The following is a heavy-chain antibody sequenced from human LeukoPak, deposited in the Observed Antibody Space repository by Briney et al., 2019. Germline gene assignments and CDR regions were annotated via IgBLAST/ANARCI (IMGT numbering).Heavy chain of an antibody. Sequence: ASVKVSCKASGYTFISYAVNWVRQAPGQGLEWMGWINTNTGNPTYAQGFTGRFVFSLDTSVSTAYLQISSLKAEDTAVYYCARDKSRLSPGGAFDIWGQGTMVTVSS. V-gene: IGHV7-4-1*02. CDR2: INTNTGNP. CDR3: ARDKSRLSPGGAFDI. J-gene: IGHJ3*02. CDR1: GYTFISYA. D-gene: IGHD2/OR15-2a*01.